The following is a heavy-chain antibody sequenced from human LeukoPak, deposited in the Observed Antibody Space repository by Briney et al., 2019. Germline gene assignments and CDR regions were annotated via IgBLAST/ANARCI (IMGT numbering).Heavy chain of an antibody. CDR3: ARNLNTADDY. CDR1: GFTFSDSR. V-gene: IGHV3-48*01. D-gene: IGHD5-18*01. CDR2: ISSSSTTI. J-gene: IGHJ4*02. Sequence: GGSLRLSCTASGFTFSDSRMNWVRRAPGKGLKWLSYISSSSTTIYYADSVKGRFTISRDDAKNSLYLQMNSLRAETTAVYYCARNLNTADDYWGQGILVTVSS.